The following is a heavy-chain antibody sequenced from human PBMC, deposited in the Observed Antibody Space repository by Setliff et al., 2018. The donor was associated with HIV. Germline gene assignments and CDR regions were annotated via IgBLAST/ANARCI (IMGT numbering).Heavy chain of an antibody. CDR2: IYYSGIT. CDR1: GGSISNSRYY. Sequence: ETLSLTCTVSGGSISNSRYYWSWIRQPPGKGLEWIGSIYYSGITYDNPSLKSRVTISVDTSKNQISLKLSSVTAADTAVYYCAAATTLLSPRAWGQGTLVTVSS. J-gene: IGHJ5*02. CDR3: AAATTLLSPRA. D-gene: IGHD2-15*01. V-gene: IGHV4-39*01.